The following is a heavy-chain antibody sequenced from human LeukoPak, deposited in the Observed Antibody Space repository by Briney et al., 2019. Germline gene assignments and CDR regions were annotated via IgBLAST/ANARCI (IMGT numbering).Heavy chain of an antibody. CDR2: INQGGSRL. Sequence: PGGSLRLSCAGSGFTFGRYWMSWVRQAPGKGLEWVASINQGGSRLHYLDSVTGRFIISRDDAQNSLFLQMTRLRVDDTAVYYCARLKDDVTKLDYWGQGTLSASP. CDR3: ARLKDDVTKLDY. J-gene: IGHJ4*02. CDR1: GFTFGRYW. D-gene: IGHD2-8*01. V-gene: IGHV3-7*01.